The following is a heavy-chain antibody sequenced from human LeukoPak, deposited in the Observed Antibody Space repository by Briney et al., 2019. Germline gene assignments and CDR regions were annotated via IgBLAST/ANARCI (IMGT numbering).Heavy chain of an antibody. D-gene: IGHD4-11*01. CDR3: ARPLTGYSNSFVF. CDR1: SGSIRSSSYY. V-gene: IGHV4-39*01. Sequence: SETLSLTCTVSSGSIRSSSYYWGWIRQPPGKGLEWLGSVSYSGSPYYNPSLKSRVTISIDTSKNQFSLRLTSVTAADTAVYYCARPLTGYSNSFVFWGQGTLVTVSS. CDR2: VSYSGSP. J-gene: IGHJ4*02.